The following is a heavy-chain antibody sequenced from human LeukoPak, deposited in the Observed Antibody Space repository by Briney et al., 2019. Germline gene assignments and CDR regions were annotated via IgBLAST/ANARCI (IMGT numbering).Heavy chain of an antibody. J-gene: IGHJ4*02. Sequence: PGGSLRLSCAASGFIVSANYMNWVRQAPGKGLEWVSVIYSGVSPFYADSVKGRFTISRDNSKNTVYLQMNSLRVEDTAVYYCARGRQCDFWGQGTLVTVSS. D-gene: IGHD4-11*01. CDR3: ARGRQCDF. V-gene: IGHV3-53*01. CDR2: IYSGVSP. CDR1: GFIVSANY.